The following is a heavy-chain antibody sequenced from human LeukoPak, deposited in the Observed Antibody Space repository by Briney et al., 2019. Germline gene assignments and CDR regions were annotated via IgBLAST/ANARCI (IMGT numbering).Heavy chain of an antibody. CDR3: AKGGPGRRADYYYYYMDV. D-gene: IGHD3-16*01. Sequence: GGSLRLSCAASGFTFSSYGMHWVRQAPGKGLEWVAVISYDGSNKYYADSVKGRFTISRDNSKNTLYLQMNSLRAEDTAVYYCAKGGPGRRADYYYYYMDVWGKGTTVTISS. CDR1: GFTFSSYG. CDR2: ISYDGSNK. J-gene: IGHJ6*03. V-gene: IGHV3-30*18.